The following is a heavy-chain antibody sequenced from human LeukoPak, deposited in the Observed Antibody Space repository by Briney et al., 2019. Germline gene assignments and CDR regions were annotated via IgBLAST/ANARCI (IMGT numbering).Heavy chain of an antibody. CDR2: IRYDGSNK. V-gene: IGHV3-30*02. CDR3: ALRRGYSGWYRFDY. Sequence: GGSLRLSCAASGFTFSSYGMHSVRQAPGKGLEWVAFIRYDGSNKYYADSVKGRFTISRDNSKNTLYLQMNSLRAEDTAVYYCALRRGYSGWYRFDYWGQGTLVTVSS. CDR1: GFTFSSYG. J-gene: IGHJ4*02. D-gene: IGHD6-19*01.